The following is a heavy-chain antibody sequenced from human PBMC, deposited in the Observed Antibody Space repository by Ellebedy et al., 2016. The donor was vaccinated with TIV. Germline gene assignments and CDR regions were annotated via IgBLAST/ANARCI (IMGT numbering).Heavy chain of an antibody. Sequence: MPSETLSLTCTVSGGSISSSSYYWGWIRQPPGKGLEWIGSIYYSGSTYYNPSLKSRVTISVDTSKNQFSLKLSSVTAADTAVYYCASWDSSGYHFDYWGQGTLVTVSS. CDR1: GGSISSSSYY. D-gene: IGHD3-22*01. CDR2: IYYSGST. CDR3: ASWDSSGYHFDY. V-gene: IGHV4-39*07. J-gene: IGHJ4*02.